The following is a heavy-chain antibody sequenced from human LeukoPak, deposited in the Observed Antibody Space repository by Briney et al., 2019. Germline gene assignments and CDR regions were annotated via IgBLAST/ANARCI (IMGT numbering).Heavy chain of an antibody. CDR3: AREIDYYDSSGYCGWFDP. D-gene: IGHD3-22*01. Sequence: SETLSLTCTVSGGSISPYYWSWIRQPPGKGLEYIGYIYYTGGTNYNPSLKSRVTVSVDTSKNQFSLKLSSVTAADTAVYYCAREIDYYDSSGYCGWFDPWGQGTLVTVSS. CDR2: IYYTGGT. V-gene: IGHV4-59*01. J-gene: IGHJ5*02. CDR1: GGSISPYY.